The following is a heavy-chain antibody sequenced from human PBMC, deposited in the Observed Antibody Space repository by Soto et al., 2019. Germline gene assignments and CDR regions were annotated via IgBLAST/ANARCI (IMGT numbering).Heavy chain of an antibody. CDR3: ARAHGSGSYAWFDP. Sequence: QVQLQQSGPGLVKPSQTLSLTCTVSGGSISSGGDYWSWIRQHPGKGLEWVGFISYSGSTFYTPSLRSRATRAVDKSKNQRSLKLTSVTAADTAVYYCARAHGSGSYAWFDPWGQGTLVTVS. J-gene: IGHJ5*02. CDR2: ISYSGST. V-gene: IGHV4-31*03. CDR1: GGSISSGGDY. D-gene: IGHD3-10*01.